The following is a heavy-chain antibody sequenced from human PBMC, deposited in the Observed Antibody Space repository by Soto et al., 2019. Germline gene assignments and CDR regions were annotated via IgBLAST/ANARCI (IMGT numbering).Heavy chain of an antibody. D-gene: IGHD1-7*01. CDR3: AKDRVGGTFYTPLGF. J-gene: IGHJ4*02. CDR1: GFNFDNYG. CDR2: ITYDGSNK. Sequence: GGSLRLSCQASGFNFDNYGMHWVRQAPGEGLEWVAVITYDGSNKYYADSVKGRLTISRDNSKNTLSLHLNTLKPEDTAVYHCAKDRVGGTFYTPLGFWGQGTLVTVPS. V-gene: IGHV3-30*18.